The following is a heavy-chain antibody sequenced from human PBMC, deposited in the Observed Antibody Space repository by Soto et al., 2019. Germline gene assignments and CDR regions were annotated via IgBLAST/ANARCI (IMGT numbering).Heavy chain of an antibody. D-gene: IGHD3-10*01. CDR3: ARDTRRMVRGVGGRFDP. J-gene: IGHJ5*02. CDR1: GGTFSSYA. V-gene: IGHV1-69*01. Sequence: QVQLVQSGAEVKKPGSSVKVSCKASGGTFSSYAISWVRQAPGQGLEWMGGIIPIFGTENYAQKFQGRVTITADESTSTAYMELSSLRSEDTAVYYCARDTRRMVRGVGGRFDPWGQGTLVTVSS. CDR2: IIPIFGTE.